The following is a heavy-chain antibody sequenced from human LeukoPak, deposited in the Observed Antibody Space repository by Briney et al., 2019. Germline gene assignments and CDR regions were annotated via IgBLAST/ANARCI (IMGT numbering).Heavy chain of an antibody. Sequence: GGSLRLSCAASGFTFSNYWMSWVRQAPGKGLEWVANIKQDGSEKYYLDSVKGRFIISRDNAENSLYLQMNSLRAEDTALYYCARDHGTGWYVDYFDYWGQGTPVTVSS. V-gene: IGHV3-7*01. CDR2: IKQDGSEK. D-gene: IGHD6-19*01. CDR1: GFTFSNYW. CDR3: ARDHGTGWYVDYFDY. J-gene: IGHJ4*02.